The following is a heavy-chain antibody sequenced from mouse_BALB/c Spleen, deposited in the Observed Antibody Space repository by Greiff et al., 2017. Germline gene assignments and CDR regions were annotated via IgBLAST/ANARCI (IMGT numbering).Heavy chain of an antibody. V-gene: IGHV1S81*02. CDR3: ARKGYYYRYDGSYAMDD. CDR1: GYTFTSYW. CDR2: INPSNGRT. J-gene: IGHJ4*01. D-gene: IGHD2-14*01. Sequence: VQLQQPGAELVKPGASVKLSCKASGYTFTSYWMHWVKQRPGQGLEWIGEINPSNGRTNYNEKFKSKATLTVDKSSSTAYMQLSSLTSEDSAVYYCARKGYYYRYDGSYAMDDWGQGTSVTVSS.